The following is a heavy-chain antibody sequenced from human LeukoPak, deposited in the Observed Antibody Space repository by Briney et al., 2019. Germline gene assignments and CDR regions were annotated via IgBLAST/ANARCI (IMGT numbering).Heavy chain of an antibody. CDR2: ISSSSSYI. V-gene: IGHV3-21*01. D-gene: IGHD6-19*01. J-gene: IGHJ4*02. CDR1: GFTFSSYS. CDR3: ARHPATYIAVAGHFDY. Sequence: GGSLRLSCAASGFTFSSYSMNWVRQAPGKGLEWVSSISSSSSYIYYADSVKGRFTISRDNAKNSLYLQMNSLRAEDTAVYYCARHPATYIAVAGHFDYGGQGTLVTVSS.